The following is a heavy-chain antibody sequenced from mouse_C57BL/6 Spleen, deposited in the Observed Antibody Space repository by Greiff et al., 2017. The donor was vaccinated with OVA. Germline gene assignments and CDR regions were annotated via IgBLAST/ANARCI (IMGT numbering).Heavy chain of an antibody. CDR1: GYTFTSYW. CDR3: ARYDYGSSYWWAY. J-gene: IGHJ3*01. D-gene: IGHD1-1*01. V-gene: IGHV1-64*01. CDR2: IPPNSGST. Sequence: VQLQQPGAELVKPGASVKLSCKASGYTFTSYWMHWVKPRPGQGLAWIGLIPPNSGSTTSHEKFTSKATLTVDKSSSTAYMQLSSLTSEDSAVYYCARYDYGSSYWWAYWGQGTLVTVSA.